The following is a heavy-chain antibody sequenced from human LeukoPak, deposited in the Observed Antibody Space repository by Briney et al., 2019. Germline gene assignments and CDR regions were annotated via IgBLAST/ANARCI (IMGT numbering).Heavy chain of an antibody. Sequence: SVKVSCKASGYTFTSYDINWVRQAPGQGLEWMGGIIPIFGTANYAQKFQGRVTITADESTSTAYMELSSLRSEDTAVYYCAKDSSTPNWFDPWGQGTLVTVSS. J-gene: IGHJ5*02. CDR2: IIPIFGTA. CDR3: AKDSSTPNWFDP. V-gene: IGHV1-69*13. D-gene: IGHD2-2*01. CDR1: GYTFTSYD.